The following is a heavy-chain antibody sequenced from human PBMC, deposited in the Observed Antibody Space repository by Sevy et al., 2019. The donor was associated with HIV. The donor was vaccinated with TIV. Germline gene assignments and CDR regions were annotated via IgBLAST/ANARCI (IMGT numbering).Heavy chain of an antibody. D-gene: IGHD3-10*01. Sequence: ASVKVSCKASGYTFTDCYIHWLRQAPGQGLEWMGWINPASGGRQYTQRYKDRVTMTRDTSINTAYLEMDSLTSDDTALYYCARDWGSKITGYRGLINYFFDYWGQGTLVTVSS. V-gene: IGHV1-2*02. CDR3: ARDWGSKITGYRGLINYFFDY. CDR1: GYTFTDCY. J-gene: IGHJ4*02. CDR2: INPASGGR.